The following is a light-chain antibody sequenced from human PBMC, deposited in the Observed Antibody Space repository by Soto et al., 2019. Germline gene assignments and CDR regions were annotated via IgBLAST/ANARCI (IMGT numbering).Light chain of an antibody. J-gene: IGKJ4*01. V-gene: IGKV3-15*01. CDR3: QQYNNWPRAT. Sequence: EIVMTQSPATLSVSPGERATLSCRASQSISSNLAWYQQKPGQAPRLLLFRTSSRATGFPARFSGSGSGTEFNLTISSLQSEDFGVYYCQQYNNWPRATVGGGTKGDIK. CDR1: QSISSN. CDR2: RTS.